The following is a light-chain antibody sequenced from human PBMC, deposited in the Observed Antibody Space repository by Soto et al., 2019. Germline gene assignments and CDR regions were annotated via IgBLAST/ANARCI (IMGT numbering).Light chain of an antibody. Sequence: DIQMTQSPSSLSASVGDSVTITCQASQDINKNLIWYQQKPGKAPKLLIYDASDLETGVPSRFSGSGSGTGFTFTISSLQPEDFATYYCQQYESLPLTFGQGTRLEN. CDR1: QDINKN. J-gene: IGKJ5*01. CDR2: DAS. V-gene: IGKV1-33*01. CDR3: QQYESLPLT.